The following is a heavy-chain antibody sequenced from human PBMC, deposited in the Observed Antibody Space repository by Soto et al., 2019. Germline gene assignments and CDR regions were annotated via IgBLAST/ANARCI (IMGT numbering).Heavy chain of an antibody. J-gene: IGHJ4*02. D-gene: IGHD3-10*01. Sequence: QVRLQESGPGLVKPSETLSLTCTVSGGSITSYYWSWIRQSPGKELEWIGYIFYSGISKYNPSLMGRVTMSVDTSKNQFSLKLTSVTAADTAVYYCARDAFYGSGSYHANWGQGTLVTVSS. CDR3: ARDAFYGSGSYHAN. CDR2: IFYSGIS. CDR1: GGSITSYY. V-gene: IGHV4-59*01.